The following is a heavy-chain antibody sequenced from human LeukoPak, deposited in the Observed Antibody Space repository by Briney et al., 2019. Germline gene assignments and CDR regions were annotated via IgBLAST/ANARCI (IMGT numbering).Heavy chain of an antibody. CDR2: INPSGGST. V-gene: IGHV1-46*01. CDR1: GYTFTSYY. CDR3: ARSPYSSSWYLSSYFDY. J-gene: IGHJ4*02. Sequence: ASVKVSCKASGYTFTSYYMHWVRQAPGQGLEWMGIINPSGGSTSYAQKFQGRVTMTRDTSTSTVYMELSSLRSEDTAVYYCARSPYSSSWYLSSYFDYWGQGTLVTVSS. D-gene: IGHD6-13*01.